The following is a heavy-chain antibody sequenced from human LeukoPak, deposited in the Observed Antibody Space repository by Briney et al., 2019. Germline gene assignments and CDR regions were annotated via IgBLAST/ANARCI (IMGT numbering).Heavy chain of an antibody. CDR3: ARGHPGGLRDGYLHHWFDP. D-gene: IGHD5-24*01. V-gene: IGHV4-61*02. CDR2: IYTSGST. J-gene: IGHJ5*02. Sequence: PSETLSLTCTVSGGSISSGSYYWSWIRQPAGKGLEWIGRIYTSGSTNYNPSLKSRVTISADTSKNQFSLKLSSVTAADTAVYYCARGHPGGLRDGYLHHWFDPWGQGTLVTVSS. CDR1: GGSISSGSYY.